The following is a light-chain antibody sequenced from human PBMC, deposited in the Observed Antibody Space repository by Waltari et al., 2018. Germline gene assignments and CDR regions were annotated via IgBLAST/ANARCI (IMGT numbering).Light chain of an antibody. CDR2: EVS. Sequence: QSALTQPASVSGSPGQSITISCTGTSSDVENYHLVSWYQQHPGKATKLMVFEVSQRPSGVAGRLSGSRSGNSASLTTSGLQADDEADYYCCSYAGRSTWVFGGGTKLTVL. CDR1: SSDVENYHL. J-gene: IGLJ3*02. V-gene: IGLV2-23*02. CDR3: CSYAGRSTWV.